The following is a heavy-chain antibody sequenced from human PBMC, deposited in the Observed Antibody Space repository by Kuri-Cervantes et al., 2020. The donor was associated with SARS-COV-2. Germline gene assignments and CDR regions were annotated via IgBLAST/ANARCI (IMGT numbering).Heavy chain of an antibody. CDR3: ASSRGYSYGFFDY. CDR1: GGSITNYY. Sequence: GSLRLSCTGSGGSITNYYWTWVRQPPGKGLEWIGYMYYTESNNYNPSLNSRVTISVDKSKNQFSLKLRSVTAADTAVYYCASSRGYSYGFFDYWGQGTLVTVSS. V-gene: IGHV4-59*12. CDR2: MYYTESN. J-gene: IGHJ4*02. D-gene: IGHD5-18*01.